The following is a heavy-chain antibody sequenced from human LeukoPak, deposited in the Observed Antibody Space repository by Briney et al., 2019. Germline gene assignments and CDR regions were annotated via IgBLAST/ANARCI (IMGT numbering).Heavy chain of an antibody. CDR2: IIPIFGTA. CDR1: GGTFSNYA. Sequence: GASVKVSCKASGGTFSNYAISWVRQAPGQGLEWMGGIIPIFGTASYAQKFQGRVTITADESTSTAYMELSSLRSEDTAVYYCARDLGDSFDYWGRGTLVTVSS. V-gene: IGHV1-69*01. CDR3: ARDLGDSFDY. J-gene: IGHJ4*02. D-gene: IGHD3-10*01.